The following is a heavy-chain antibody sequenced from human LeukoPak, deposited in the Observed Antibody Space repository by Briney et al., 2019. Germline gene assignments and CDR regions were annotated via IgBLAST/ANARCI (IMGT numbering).Heavy chain of an antibody. V-gene: IGHV3-33*01. CDR3: ARVRAPYSSGWRGYFDY. CDR1: GFTFSSYG. Sequence: GGSLRLSCAASGFTFSSYGMHWVRQAPGKGLEWVAVIWYDGSNKYYADSVKGRFTISRDNSKNTLYLQMNSLRAEDTAVYYCARVRAPYSSGWRGYFDYWGQGTLVTVSS. J-gene: IGHJ4*02. D-gene: IGHD6-19*01. CDR2: IWYDGSNK.